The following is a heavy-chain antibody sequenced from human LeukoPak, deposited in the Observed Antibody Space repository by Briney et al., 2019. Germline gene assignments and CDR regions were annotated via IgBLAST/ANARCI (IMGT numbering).Heavy chain of an antibody. CDR1: GDSVSSNSAA. CDR3: ARDLGADDYSNSFWPRAHYYYYYGMDV. D-gene: IGHD4-11*01. J-gene: IGHJ6*02. V-gene: IGHV6-1*01. CDR2: TYYRSKWYN. Sequence: SQTLSLTCAISGDSVSSNSAAWNWIRQSPSRGLEWLGRTYYRSKWYNDYAVSVKSRITINPDTSKNQFSLQLNSVTPEDTAVYYCARDLGADDYSNSFWPRAHYYYYYGMDVWGQGTTVTVSS.